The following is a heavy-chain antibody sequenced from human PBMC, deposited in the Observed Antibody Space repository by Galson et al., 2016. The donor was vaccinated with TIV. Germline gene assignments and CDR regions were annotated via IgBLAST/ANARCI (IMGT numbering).Heavy chain of an antibody. CDR2: ITDDGSDT. CDR3: ARERRYYGVDV. D-gene: IGHD2-15*01. J-gene: IGHJ6*02. CDR1: EISFSRFW. V-gene: IGHV3-74*01. Sequence: SLRLSCAASEISFSRFWMHWVRQVPGKGLMWVSRITDDGSDTVHADSVRGRFTISRDNAMDNLYLQMDSLRAEDTGVYYCARERRYYGVDVWGQGTTVTVS.